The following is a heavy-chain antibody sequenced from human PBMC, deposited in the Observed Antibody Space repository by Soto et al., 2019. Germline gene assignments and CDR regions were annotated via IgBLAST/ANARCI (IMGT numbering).Heavy chain of an antibody. D-gene: IGHD3-22*01. J-gene: IGHJ3*02. Sequence: PSETLSLTCTVSGDSISSGGYYWSWIRQHPGKGLEWIGYIYYSGSTYYNPSLKSRVTISVDTSKNQFSLKLSSVTAADTAVYYCARDHSSGYDDAFDIWGQGTMVTVSS. CDR1: GDSISSGGYY. CDR2: IYYSGST. V-gene: IGHV4-31*03. CDR3: ARDHSSGYDDAFDI.